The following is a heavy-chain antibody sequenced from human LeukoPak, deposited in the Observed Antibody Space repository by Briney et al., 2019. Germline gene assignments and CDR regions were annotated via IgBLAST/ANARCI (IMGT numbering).Heavy chain of an antibody. CDR1: GFTFSRYS. CDR2: SSSSGSYK. V-gene: IGHV3-21*01. Sequence: GGSLRLSCVASGFTFSRYSMNWVRQAPGKGLEWVSYSSSSGSYKYYADSVKGRFTISRDNAKNSLYLQMNSLRAEDTAMYYCARDFRFLDDYWGQGTLVTVSS. CDR3: ARDFRFLDDY. D-gene: IGHD3-3*01. J-gene: IGHJ4*02.